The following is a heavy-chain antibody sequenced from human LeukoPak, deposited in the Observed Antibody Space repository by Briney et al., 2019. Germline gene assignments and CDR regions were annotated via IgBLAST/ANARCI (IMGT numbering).Heavy chain of an antibody. V-gene: IGHV3-21*04. CDR3: AKSMAVTGGATEY. CDR2: ISSSSSYI. D-gene: IGHD6-19*01. J-gene: IGHJ4*02. Sequence: GGSLRLSCAASGFTFSSYSMNWVRQAPGKGLEWVSSISSSSSYIYYADSVKGRFTISRDNAKNSLYLQMNSLRAEDTALYYCAKSMAVTGGATEYWGQGTLVTVSS. CDR1: GFTFSSYS.